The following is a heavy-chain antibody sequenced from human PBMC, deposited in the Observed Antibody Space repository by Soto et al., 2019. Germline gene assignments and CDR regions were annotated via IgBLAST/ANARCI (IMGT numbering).Heavy chain of an antibody. CDR1: GYTFTTYG. CDR3: ARDGERDTGLNFYYYLHGMDA. Sequence: VKVSCKASGYTFTTYGISWVRQAPGQGLEWMGWISPYNGTTKYAEKFQGEMTMTTDTATSTAYMDLRSLRSDDTAVYYCARDGERDTGLNFYYYLHGMDAWGQGTKVTVSS. CDR2: ISPYNGTT. J-gene: IGHJ6*02. D-gene: IGHD1-1*01. V-gene: IGHV1-18*04.